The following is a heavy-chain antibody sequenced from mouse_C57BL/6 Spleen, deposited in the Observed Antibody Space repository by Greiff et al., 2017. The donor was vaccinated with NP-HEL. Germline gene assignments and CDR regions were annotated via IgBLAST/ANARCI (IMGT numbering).Heavy chain of an antibody. D-gene: IGHD4-1*01. J-gene: IGHJ2*01. CDR3: ARCGRPYYFDY. CDR1: GYAFSSSW. Sequence: QVQLKQSGPELVKPGASVKISCKASGYAFSSSWMNWVKQRPGKGLEWIGRIYPGAGDTNYNGKFKGKATLTADKSSSTAYMQLSSLTSEDSAVYSCARCGRPYYFDYWGQGTTLTVSS. V-gene: IGHV1-82*01. CDR2: IYPGAGDT.